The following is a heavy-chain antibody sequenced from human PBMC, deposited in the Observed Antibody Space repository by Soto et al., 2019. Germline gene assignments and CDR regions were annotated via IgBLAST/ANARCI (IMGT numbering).Heavy chain of an antibody. J-gene: IGHJ5*02. CDR1: GGSANSGIYY. CDR2: IFYSGST. CDR3: ARRVAAAVRGGSNRCES. V-gene: IGHV4-61*01. D-gene: IGHD6-13*01. Sequence: PSETLSLTCSVSGGSANSGIYYWSWIRQPPGKGLEWIGYIFYSGSTTYNPSLKSRVTISVDTSKNQFSLKLNSVTAADTAVYYCARRVAAAVRGGSNRCESWGQGTLVTV.